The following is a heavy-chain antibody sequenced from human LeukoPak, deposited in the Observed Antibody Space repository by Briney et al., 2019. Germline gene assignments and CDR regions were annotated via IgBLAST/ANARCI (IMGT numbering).Heavy chain of an antibody. J-gene: IGHJ4*02. CDR3: ARALNSYGYSPFDS. V-gene: IGHV1-69*05. CDR2: IIPIFGTA. Sequence: ASVKVSCKASGGTFSSYAISWVRQAPGQGLEWMGGIIPIFGTANYAQKFQGRVTITTDESASTAYMELSSLRSEDTAVYYCARALNSYGYSPFDSWGQGTLVTVSS. CDR1: GGTFSSYA. D-gene: IGHD5-18*01.